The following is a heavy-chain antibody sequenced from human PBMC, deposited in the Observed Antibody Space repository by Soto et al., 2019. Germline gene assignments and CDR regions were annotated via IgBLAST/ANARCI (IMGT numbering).Heavy chain of an antibody. D-gene: IGHD3-22*01. V-gene: IGHV3-21*01. Sequence: PGGSLRLSCAASGFTFSSYSMNWVRQAPGKGLEWVSSISSSSSYIYYADSVEGRFTISRDNAKNSLYLQMNSLRAEDTAVYYCARDDSSGYFSEYFQHWGQGTLVTVSS. CDR3: ARDDSSGYFSEYFQH. CDR2: ISSSSSYI. CDR1: GFTFSSYS. J-gene: IGHJ1*01.